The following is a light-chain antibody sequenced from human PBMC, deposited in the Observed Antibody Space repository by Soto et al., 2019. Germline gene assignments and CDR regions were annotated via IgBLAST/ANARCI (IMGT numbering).Light chain of an antibody. J-gene: IGLJ1*01. CDR3: SSYTNINTRACV. Sequence: QSVLTQPASVSGSPGQSITISCTLTIGDIGSYNRVSWYRQHPGKAPKLIIYEVTDRPSGVSNRFSGSKSGNTASLTISGLQAEDEAEYYCSSYTNINTRACVFGTGTKVTVL. CDR1: IGDIGSYNR. V-gene: IGLV2-14*01. CDR2: EVT.